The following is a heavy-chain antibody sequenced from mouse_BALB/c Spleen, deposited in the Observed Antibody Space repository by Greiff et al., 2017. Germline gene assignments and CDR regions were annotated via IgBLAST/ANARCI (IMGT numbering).Heavy chain of an antibody. CDR1: GYTFTSYW. Sequence: QVQLQQPGAELVRPGASVKLSCKASGYTFTSYWINWVKQRPGQGLEWIGNIYPSDSYTNYNQKFKDKATLTVDKSSSTAYMQLSSPTSEDSAVYYCTRGAYSGGFAYWGQGTLVTVSA. CDR3: TRGAYSGGFAY. CDR2: IYPSDSYT. V-gene: IGHV1-69*02. J-gene: IGHJ3*01. D-gene: IGHD2-10*01.